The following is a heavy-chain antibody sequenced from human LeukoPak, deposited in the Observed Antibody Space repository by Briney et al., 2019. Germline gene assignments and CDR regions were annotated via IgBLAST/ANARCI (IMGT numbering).Heavy chain of an antibody. CDR2: IGHNGTT. Sequence: PSETLSLTCAVYGGSFSDYNWTWIRQPPGKGLEWIGEIGHNGTTNYNPSLKGRVTISLDTSKSQFSLKLTSVTAADTAVYYCARPSGGTPFKRFDYWGEGTLVTVSS. CDR1: GGSFSDYN. V-gene: IGHV4-34*01. D-gene: IGHD1-14*01. CDR3: ARPSGGTPFKRFDY. J-gene: IGHJ4*02.